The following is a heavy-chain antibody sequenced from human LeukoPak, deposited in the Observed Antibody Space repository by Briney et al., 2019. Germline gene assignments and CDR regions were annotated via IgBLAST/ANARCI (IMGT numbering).Heavy chain of an antibody. Sequence: SPTLSLTFAISGDSVSINSAAWNWIRQSPSRGLEWLGRTYYRSKWYNDYAVSVKSRITINPDTSKNQFSLQLNSVTPEDTAVYYCARDRLGYSSSSAVDAFDIWGQGTMVTVSS. D-gene: IGHD6-6*01. CDR1: GDSVSINSAA. J-gene: IGHJ3*02. V-gene: IGHV6-1*01. CDR3: ARDRLGYSSSSAVDAFDI. CDR2: TYYRSKWYN.